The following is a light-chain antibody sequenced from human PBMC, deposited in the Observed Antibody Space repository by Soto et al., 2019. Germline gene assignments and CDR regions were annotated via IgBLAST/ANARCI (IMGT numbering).Light chain of an antibody. V-gene: IGLV1-51*02. CDR2: ANN. Sequence: QPVLTQPPSVSAAPGQKVTISCSGSSSNIANNFVSWYQQLPGTAPKLLIYANNKRPSGIPDRFSGSKSGTSATLGITGLQTGDEADYYCGTWDSSLSAVVFGGGTKLTVL. J-gene: IGLJ2*01. CDR3: GTWDSSLSAVV. CDR1: SSNIANNF.